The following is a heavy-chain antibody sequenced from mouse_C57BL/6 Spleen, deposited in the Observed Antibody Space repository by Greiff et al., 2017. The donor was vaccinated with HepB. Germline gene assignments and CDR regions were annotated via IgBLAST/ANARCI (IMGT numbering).Heavy chain of an antibody. V-gene: IGHV5-17*01. CDR2: ISSGSSTF. J-gene: IGHJ1*03. CDR1: GFTFSAYG. D-gene: IGHD1-1*01. CDR3: ARRALYYGSSHGYCDV. Sequence: EVMLVESGGGLVKPGGSLKLSCAASGFTFSAYGMHWVRQAPEKGLEWVAYISSGSSTFYYADTVKGRFTISRDNAKNTLFLQRTRLRSEDTAMYYCARRALYYGSSHGYCDVGGTGTTVTVSS.